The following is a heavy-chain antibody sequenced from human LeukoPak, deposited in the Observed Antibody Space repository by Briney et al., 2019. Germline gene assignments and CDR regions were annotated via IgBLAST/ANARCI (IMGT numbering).Heavy chain of an antibody. Sequence: SETLSLTCAVYGGSFSGYYWSWIRQPPGKGLEWIGEINHSGSTNYNPSLKSRVTISVDTSKNQFSLKLTSVTAADTAVYYCARVRGYSYDSSGYLDFWGQGTLVTVSS. D-gene: IGHD3-22*01. CDR3: ARVRGYSYDSSGYLDF. J-gene: IGHJ4*02. CDR2: INHSGST. CDR1: GGSFSGYY. V-gene: IGHV4-34*01.